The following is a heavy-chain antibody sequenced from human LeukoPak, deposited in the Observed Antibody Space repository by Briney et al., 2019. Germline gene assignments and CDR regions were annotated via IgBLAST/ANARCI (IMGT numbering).Heavy chain of an antibody. J-gene: IGHJ4*02. CDR1: GYTFTTYD. D-gene: IGHD3-22*01. V-gene: IGHV1-8*01. CDR3: ARGLGDYYDTSTYYYAVPAH. CDR2: MNPNSGDT. Sequence: AASVKVSCKASGYTFTTYDITWVRQATGQGLEWMGWMNPNSGDTAYAQKFQGRGAMTRDTSISTAYMELSSLRSEDTAVYYCARGLGDYYDTSTYYYAVPAHWGQGTLVTVYS.